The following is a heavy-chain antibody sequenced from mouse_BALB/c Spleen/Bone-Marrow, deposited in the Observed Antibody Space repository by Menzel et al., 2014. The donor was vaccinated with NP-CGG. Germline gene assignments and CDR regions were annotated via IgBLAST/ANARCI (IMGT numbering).Heavy chain of an antibody. D-gene: IGHD1-1*01. CDR1: GFNIKDTY. V-gene: IGHV14-3*02. CDR2: IDPANGNT. J-gene: IGHJ3*01. CDR3: AMYYYGSSLFAY. Sequence: VHVKQSGAELVKPGASVKLSCTASGFNIKDTYMHWVKQRPEQGLVWIGRIDPANGNTKYDPKFQGKATITADTSSNTAYLQLSSLTSEDTAVYYCAMYYYGSSLFAYWGQGTLVTVSA.